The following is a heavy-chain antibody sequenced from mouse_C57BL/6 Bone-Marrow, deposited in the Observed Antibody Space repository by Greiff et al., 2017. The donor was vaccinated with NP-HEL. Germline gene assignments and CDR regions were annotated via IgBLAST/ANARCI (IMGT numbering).Heavy chain of an antibody. CDR1: GYTFTSYW. D-gene: IGHD2-3*01. CDR3: TREGVYDGYYPAWFAY. Sequence: GAVLARPGASVKMSCKTSGYTFTSYWMHWVKQRPGQGLEWIGAIYPGNSDTSYNQKFKGKAKLTAVTSASTAYMELSSLTNEDSAVYYCTREGVYDGYYPAWFAYWGQGTLVTVSA. J-gene: IGHJ3*01. V-gene: IGHV1-5*01. CDR2: IYPGNSDT.